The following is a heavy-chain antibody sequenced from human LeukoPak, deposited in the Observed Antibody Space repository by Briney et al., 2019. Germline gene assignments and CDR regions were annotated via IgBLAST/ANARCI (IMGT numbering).Heavy chain of an antibody. CDR2: FNPEDGET. CDR1: GYIFTELS. D-gene: IGHD1-26*01. CDR3: AKDLHIVGAVNFDY. V-gene: IGHV1-24*01. Sequence: ASVKVSCKVSGYIFTELSMHWVRQAPGQGLEWMGGFNPEDGETFYAQKFQGRVNMTEDTSTDTAYMELSSLSYDDTAVYYCAKDLHIVGAVNFDYWGQGTLVTVSS. J-gene: IGHJ4*02.